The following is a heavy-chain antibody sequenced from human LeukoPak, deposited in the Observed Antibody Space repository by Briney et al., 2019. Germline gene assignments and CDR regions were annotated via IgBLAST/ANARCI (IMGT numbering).Heavy chain of an antibody. Sequence: GGSLRLSCAASGFTFGSYGMSWVRQAPGKGLEWVSFIAPNADRTSYADSVEGRFTISRDNPRNTLYMQMNSLRDEDTAVYYCAIMHGYYDGSGYWVQWGQGTLVTVSS. CDR2: IAPNADRT. D-gene: IGHD3-22*01. J-gene: IGHJ1*01. V-gene: IGHV3-23*01. CDR3: AIMHGYYDGSGYWVQ. CDR1: GFTFGSYG.